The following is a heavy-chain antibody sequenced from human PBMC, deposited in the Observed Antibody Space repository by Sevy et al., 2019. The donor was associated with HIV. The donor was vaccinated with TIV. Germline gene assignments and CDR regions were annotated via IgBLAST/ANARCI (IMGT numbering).Heavy chain of an antibody. V-gene: IGHV3-30*02. D-gene: IGHD1-7*01. Sequence: GGSLRLSCAASGFSFSTYGMHWVRQVPGKGLEWVAFIRHDGGNRYYVDSVKGQFTISRDNSKSTLYLKMNSLRPEDTAIYYCAKDPRVTISGTTNYYYYMDVWGKGTTVTVSS. CDR3: AKDPRVTISGTTNYYYYMDV. CDR2: IRHDGGNR. J-gene: IGHJ6*03. CDR1: GFSFSTYG.